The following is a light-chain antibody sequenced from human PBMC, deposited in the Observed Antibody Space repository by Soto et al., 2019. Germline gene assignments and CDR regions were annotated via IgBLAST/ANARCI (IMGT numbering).Light chain of an antibody. V-gene: IGLV2-11*01. CDR3: CSYAGRDTLYV. J-gene: IGLJ1*01. CDR2: DVS. Sequence: QSVLTQPRSVSGSPGQSVTISCTRTSTDVGGYNYVSWYQQHPGKVPKLMIYDVSKRPSGVPDRFSGSKSGNTASLTSSGRQAEDEADYYCCSYAGRDTLYVFGSGTKLTVL. CDR1: STDVGGYNY.